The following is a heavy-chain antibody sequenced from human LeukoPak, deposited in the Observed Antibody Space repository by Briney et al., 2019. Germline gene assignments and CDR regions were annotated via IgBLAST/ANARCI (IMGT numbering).Heavy chain of an antibody. V-gene: IGHV1-69*13. J-gene: IGHJ4*02. Sequence: SVKVSCKASGYTFTSYYMHWVRQAPGQGLEWMGGIIPIFGTANYAQKFQGRVTITADESTSTAYMELSSLRSEDTAVYYCARVADYYDSSGAYDYWGQGTLVTVSS. CDR1: GYTFTSYY. CDR2: IIPIFGTA. D-gene: IGHD3-22*01. CDR3: ARVADYYDSSGAYDY.